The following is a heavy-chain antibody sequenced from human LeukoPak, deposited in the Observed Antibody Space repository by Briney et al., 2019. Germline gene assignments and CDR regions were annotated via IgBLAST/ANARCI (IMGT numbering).Heavy chain of an antibody. CDR1: GYTFTGYY. CDR3: ARDRVTDWNPSNWFDP. V-gene: IGHV1-2*02. J-gene: IGHJ5*02. CDR2: INPNSGGT. Sequence: ASVKVSCKASGYTFTGYYMHWVRQAPGQGLEWMGWINPNSGGTNYAQKFQGRVTMTRDTSISTAYMELSRLRSDDTAVYYCARDRVTDWNPSNWFDPWGQETLVTVSS. D-gene: IGHD1-1*01.